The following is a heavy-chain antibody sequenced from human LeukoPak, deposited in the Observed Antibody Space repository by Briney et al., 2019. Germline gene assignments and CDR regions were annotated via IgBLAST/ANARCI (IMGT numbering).Heavy chain of an antibody. V-gene: IGHV1-2*02. CDR2: INPNSGGT. CDR3: ARVGSPWGYYDSSGYFDY. Sequence: ASVKVSCKASGYTFTGYYMHWVRQAPGQGLEWMGWINPNSGGTNYAQKFQGRVTMTRDTSISTAYMELSRLRSDDTAVYYCARVGSPWGYYDSSGYFDYWGQGTLVTVSS. J-gene: IGHJ4*02. D-gene: IGHD3-22*01. CDR1: GYTFTGYY.